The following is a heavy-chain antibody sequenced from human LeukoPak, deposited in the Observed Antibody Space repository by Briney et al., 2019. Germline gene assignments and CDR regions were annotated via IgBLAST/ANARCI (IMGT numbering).Heavy chain of an antibody. CDR3: AKDWIVVVPAASDY. V-gene: IGHV3-23*01. D-gene: IGHD2-2*01. CDR1: GFAFSSYA. Sequence: GGSLRLSCAASGFAFSSYAMSWVRQAPGKGLEWVSAISGSGGSTYYADSVKGRFTISRDNSKNTLYPQMNSLRAEGTAVYYCAKDWIVVVPAASDYWGQGTLVTVSS. J-gene: IGHJ4*02. CDR2: ISGSGGST.